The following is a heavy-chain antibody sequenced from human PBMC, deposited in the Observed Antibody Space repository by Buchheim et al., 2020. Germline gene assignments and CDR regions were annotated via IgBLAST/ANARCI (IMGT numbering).Heavy chain of an antibody. CDR2: IISSYEL. CDR1: GFSFSPYG. CDR3: ARDSSGWSRDY. J-gene: IGHJ4*02. D-gene: IGHD6-19*01. V-gene: IGHV3-21*02. Sequence: EVQLVESGGGLVTPGGSLRLSCAASGFSFSPYGMTWVRQAPGKGLEWFSTIISSYELFFGNSVKGRFVISRDNASTTLYLQMNNLRAEDTAVYFCARDSSGWSRDYWGQGTL.